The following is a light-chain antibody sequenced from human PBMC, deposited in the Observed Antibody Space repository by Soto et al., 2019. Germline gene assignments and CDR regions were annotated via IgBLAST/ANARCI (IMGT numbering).Light chain of an antibody. CDR2: AAS. CDR3: QQYYSYPWT. CDR1: QGISSY. V-gene: IGKV1-8*01. J-gene: IGKJ1*01. Sequence: AVPVTQKPSSFSSSTGDRVTITFWASQGISSYLAWYQQKPGKAPKLLIYAASTLQSGVPSRFSGSGSGTDFTLTISCLQSEDFATYYCQQYYSYPWTFGQGTKVDIK.